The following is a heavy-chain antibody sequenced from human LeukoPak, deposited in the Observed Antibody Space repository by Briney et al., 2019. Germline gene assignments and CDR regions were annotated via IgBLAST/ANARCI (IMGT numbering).Heavy chain of an antibody. CDR1: GFTFTSYE. J-gene: IGHJ6*03. CDR3: ARVEATTGRNYHYYYMDV. D-gene: IGHD1-1*01. V-gene: IGHV3-21*01. CDR2: INSGSTYM. Sequence: GGSLRLSCAASGFTFTSYEMNWVRQAPGKGLEWVSSINSGSTYMYYADSVKGRFTISRDNAKNSLHLQMYSLRAEDTAVYFCARVEATTGRNYHYYYMDVWGKGTTVTVSS.